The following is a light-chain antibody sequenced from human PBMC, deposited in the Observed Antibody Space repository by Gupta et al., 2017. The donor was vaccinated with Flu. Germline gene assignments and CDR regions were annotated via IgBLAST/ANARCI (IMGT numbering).Light chain of an antibody. CDR3: QQYSNWPPWT. Sequence: IVMTQAPATPSVSPGERTTRSCRASQSVSSNLAWYQQTPGQAPRLLIYGSSTRATGIPARFSGSGSGTEFPLNISSLQSEDYAVYYCQQYSNWPPWTFGQGTKVEIK. J-gene: IGKJ1*01. V-gene: IGKV3-15*01. CDR1: QSVSSN. CDR2: GSS.